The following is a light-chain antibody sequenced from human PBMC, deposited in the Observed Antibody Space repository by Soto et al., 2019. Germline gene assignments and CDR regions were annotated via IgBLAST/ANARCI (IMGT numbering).Light chain of an antibody. CDR1: QSLVSSDGNTY. J-gene: IGKJ2*01. Sequence: DVVMTQSPLSLPVTLGQPASISCSSSQSLVSSDGNTYMNWFQQRQGQSPRRLIYKVLNQDSGVPDRISGSGSGTDFTLIINRVEADDLGMYYCMQGTHWPYTFGQGTKLEIK. CDR3: MQGTHWPYT. V-gene: IGKV2-30*01. CDR2: KVL.